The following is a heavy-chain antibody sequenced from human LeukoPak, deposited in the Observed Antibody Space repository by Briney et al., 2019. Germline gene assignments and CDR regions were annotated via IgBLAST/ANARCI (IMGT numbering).Heavy chain of an antibody. V-gene: IGHV1-69*13. CDR2: IIPIFGTA. J-gene: IGHJ4*02. CDR3: ARARHNRGYSGYDLDY. D-gene: IGHD5-12*01. Sequence: SVKVSCKASGGTFSSYAISWVRQAPGQGLEWMGGIIPIFGTANYAQKFQGRVTITADESTSTAYMELSSLRSEDTAVYYCARARHNRGYSGYDLDYWGQGTLVTVSS. CDR1: GGTFSSYA.